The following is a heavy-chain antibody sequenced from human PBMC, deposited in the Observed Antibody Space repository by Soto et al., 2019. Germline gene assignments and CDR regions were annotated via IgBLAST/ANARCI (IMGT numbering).Heavy chain of an antibody. J-gene: IGHJ3*01. D-gene: IGHD2-8*01. V-gene: IGHV3-23*01. Sequence: GGSLRLSCVASGFTFGDFAMSWVRQAPGKGLEWVAAVGGSGIDRDYSDSVRGRFTISRDDSKRTLYLQMNSLRAQDTAIYYCAKDQFKANGQFDAFDVWGQGTVVTVS. CDR1: GFTFGDFA. CDR2: VGGSGIDR. CDR3: AKDQFKANGQFDAFDV.